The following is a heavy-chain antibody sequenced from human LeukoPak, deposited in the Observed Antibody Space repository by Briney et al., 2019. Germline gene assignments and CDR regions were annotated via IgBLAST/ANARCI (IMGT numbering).Heavy chain of an antibody. Sequence: GGSLRLSCSASGFTFSPYWMHWVRQAPGKGLVWVSRLNGDGSSTSYADSVKGRFTISRDNAKNTVSVQMNSMPAEDTAVYFCARDRTYAMDVWGQGTTVTVSS. CDR3: ARDRTYAMDV. CDR1: GFTFSPYW. J-gene: IGHJ6*02. CDR2: LNGDGSST. V-gene: IGHV3-74*01.